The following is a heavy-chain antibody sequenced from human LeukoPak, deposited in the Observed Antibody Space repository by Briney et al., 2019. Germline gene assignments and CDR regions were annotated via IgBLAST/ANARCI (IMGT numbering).Heavy chain of an antibody. D-gene: IGHD1-26*01. CDR3: ARVGATPGAFDI. J-gene: IGHJ3*02. V-gene: IGHV3-7*01. CDR1: GFTLSNYW. Sequence: GGSLRLSCAASGFTLSNYWMSCVRQAPGKGLGWVANIKQDGSEKYYVDSVKGRFTISRDNAKNSVYLQINSLRAEDTAVYYCARVGATPGAFDIWGQGTMVTVSS. CDR2: IKQDGSEK.